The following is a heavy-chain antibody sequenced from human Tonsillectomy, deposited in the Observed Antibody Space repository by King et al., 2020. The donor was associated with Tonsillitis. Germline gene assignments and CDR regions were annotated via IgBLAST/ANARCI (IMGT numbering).Heavy chain of an antibody. V-gene: IGHV3-33*05. Sequence: VQLVQSGGGVVQPGRSLRLSCAASGFTFSSYGMHWVRQAPGKGLVWVAVISYDGSNKYYADSVKGRFTISRDNSKNTLYLQMNSLRAEDTAVYYCARVQEWLVYFDYWGQGTLVTVSS. D-gene: IGHD6-19*01. CDR1: GFTFSSYG. CDR3: ARVQEWLVYFDY. J-gene: IGHJ4*02. CDR2: ISYDGSNK.